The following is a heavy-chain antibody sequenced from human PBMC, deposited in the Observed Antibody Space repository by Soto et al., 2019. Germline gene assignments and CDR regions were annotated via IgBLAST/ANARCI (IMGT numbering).Heavy chain of an antibody. CDR2: IWYDGSNK. D-gene: IGHD3-10*01. CDR1: GFTFSSYG. Sequence: GGSLRLSCAASGFTFSSYGMHWVRQAPGKGLEWVATIWYDGSNKYYADSVKGRFTISRDNSKNTLYLQMNSLRAEDTAVYYCARDSGGMDVWGKGTTVTV. CDR3: ARDSGGMDV. V-gene: IGHV3-33*01. J-gene: IGHJ6*03.